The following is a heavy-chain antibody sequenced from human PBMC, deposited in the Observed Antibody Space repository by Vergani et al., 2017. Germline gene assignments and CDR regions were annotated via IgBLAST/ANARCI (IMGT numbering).Heavy chain of an antibody. CDR3: ARVETKVPATSHFYYMDV. V-gene: IGHV4-31*03. CDR2: IFYSGTT. CDR1: GGSISSGDHC. J-gene: IGHJ6*03. D-gene: IGHD6-25*01. Sequence: QVQLQESGPGLVKPSETLSLTCTVSGGSISSGDHCWTWIRQRPGKGLEWIGYIFYSGTTYDNPSLRSRLTISVDTSQNQFSLKLRSVTAADTAVYYCARVETKVPATSHFYYMDVWGKGTTVVVSS.